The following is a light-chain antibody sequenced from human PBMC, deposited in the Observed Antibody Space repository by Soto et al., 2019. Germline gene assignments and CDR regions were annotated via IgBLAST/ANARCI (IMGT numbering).Light chain of an antibody. Sequence: QSVLTQPPSASGSPGQSGTITCTGTSSDVGGYKYVSWYQQHPGNAPKLMIYEVSKRPSGVPDRFSGSKSDNTASLTVSGLQAEDEADYYCSSYAGSNSYVFGTGTKVTVL. CDR3: SSYAGSNSYV. CDR1: SSDVGGYKY. CDR2: EVS. J-gene: IGLJ1*01. V-gene: IGLV2-8*01.